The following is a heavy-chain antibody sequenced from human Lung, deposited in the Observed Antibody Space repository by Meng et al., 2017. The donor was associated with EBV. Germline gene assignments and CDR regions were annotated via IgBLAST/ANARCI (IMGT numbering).Heavy chain of an antibody. CDR1: GVSISSYS. V-gene: IGHV4-4*07. CDR2: IYPSGSP. CDR3: AREGAVSLYYWFDP. J-gene: IGHJ5*02. D-gene: IGHD1-26*01. Sequence: QVPLQWLGPGLVNPAVTLSLTCTVLGVSISSYSLSWIRQPAGKGLEWIGRIYPSGSPNYNPSLKSRVTMSVDTSKNQFSLKLSSVTAADTAVYYCAREGAVSLYYWFDPWGQGTLVTVSS.